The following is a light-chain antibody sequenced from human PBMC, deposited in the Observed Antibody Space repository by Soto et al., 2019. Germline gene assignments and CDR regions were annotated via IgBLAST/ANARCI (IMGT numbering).Light chain of an antibody. CDR3: QQSYSPPPIG. Sequence: DIQMTQSPFSLSASVGDRVTIPCRGSQSISRYLNWYQQKPGKAPKLLIYDASSLKSGVPSRFSGSGSGTDFTLTISSLQPEDFATYYCQQSYSPPPIGFGQGTRLEIK. V-gene: IGKV1-39*01. CDR2: DAS. J-gene: IGKJ5*01. CDR1: QSISRY.